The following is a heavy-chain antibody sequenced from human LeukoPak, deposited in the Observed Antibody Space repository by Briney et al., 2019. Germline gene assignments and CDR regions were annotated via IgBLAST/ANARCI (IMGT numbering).Heavy chain of an antibody. D-gene: IGHD4-23*01. CDR3: ATNGGNSNYWYFDL. CDR1: GGSISSYY. V-gene: IGHV4-59*12. CDR2: IYYSGST. J-gene: IGHJ2*01. Sequence: PSETLSLTCTVSGGSISSYYWSWIRQPPGKGLEWIGYIYYSGSTYYNPSLKSRVTISVDTSKNQFSLKLSSVTAPDTAVYYCATNGGNSNYWYFDLWGRGTLVTVSS.